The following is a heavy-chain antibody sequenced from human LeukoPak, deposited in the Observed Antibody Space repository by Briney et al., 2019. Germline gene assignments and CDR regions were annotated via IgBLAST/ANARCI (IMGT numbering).Heavy chain of an antibody. CDR1: GFTFSSYW. J-gene: IGHJ4*02. Sequence: PGGSLRLSCAASGFTFSSYWMSWVRQAPGKGLEWVANIKQDGSEKYYVDSVKGRFTISRDNAKNSLYLQMNSLRAEDTALYYCAKDLNYDILTGYDYWGQGTLVTVSS. CDR2: IKQDGSEK. D-gene: IGHD3-9*01. CDR3: AKDLNYDILTGYDY. V-gene: IGHV3-7*03.